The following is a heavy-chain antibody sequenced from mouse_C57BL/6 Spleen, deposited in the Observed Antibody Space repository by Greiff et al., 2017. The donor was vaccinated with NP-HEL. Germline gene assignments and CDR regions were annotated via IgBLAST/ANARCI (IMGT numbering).Heavy chain of an antibody. D-gene: IGHD1-1*01. CDR2: IDPSDSET. CDR3: ARGGVITTVVAPFDY. V-gene: IGHV1-52*01. Sequence: QVQLQQPGAELVRPGSSVKLSCKASGYTFTSYWMHWVKQRPIQGLEWIGNIDPSDSETHYNQKFKDKATLTVDKSSSTAYMQLSSLTSEDSAVYYCARGGVITTVVAPFDYWGQGTTLTVSS. J-gene: IGHJ2*01. CDR1: GYTFTSYW.